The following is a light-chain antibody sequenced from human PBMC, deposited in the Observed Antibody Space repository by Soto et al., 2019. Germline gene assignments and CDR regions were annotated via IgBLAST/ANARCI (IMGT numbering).Light chain of an antibody. J-gene: IGLJ2*01. CDR2: INT. Sequence: QSVLTQPPSASGTPGQTIALSCSGGSSNIGSHTVNWYQQLPGTAPRLLIYINTQRPSGVPDRFSGSKSGTSASLAISGLQSEYEGDYYCAAWDDSLNGVVFGGGTKLTVL. CDR1: SSNIGSHT. V-gene: IGLV1-44*01. CDR3: AAWDDSLNGVV.